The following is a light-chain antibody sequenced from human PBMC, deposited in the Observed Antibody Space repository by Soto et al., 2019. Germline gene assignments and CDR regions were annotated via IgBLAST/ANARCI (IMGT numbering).Light chain of an antibody. V-gene: IGLV1-47*01. J-gene: IGLJ7*01. CDR2: SND. CDR3: ATWDDNLSGVV. CDR1: SSNIGSYS. Sequence: QSVLTQPPSASGTPGQRVTISCSGSSSNIGSYSVYWYQQLPGTAPKLLIYSNDQRPSRVSDRLSGSKSGTSASLAISGLRSEDESDYYCATWDDNLSGVVFGGGTQLTVL.